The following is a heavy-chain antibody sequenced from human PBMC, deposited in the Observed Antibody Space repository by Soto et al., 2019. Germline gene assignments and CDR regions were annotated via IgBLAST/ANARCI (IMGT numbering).Heavy chain of an antibody. CDR1: GYSFTSYW. D-gene: IGHD3-9*01. J-gene: IGHJ6*02. V-gene: IGHV5-51*01. CDR3: ARLHGYYDILTGLTHYYGMDV. CDR2: IYPGDSDT. Sequence: GESLKISCKGSGYSFTSYWIGWVRQMRGKGLEWMGIIYPGDSDTRYSPSFQGQVTISADKSISTAYLQWSSLKASDTAMYYCARLHGYYDILTGLTHYYGMDVWGQGTTVTVSS.